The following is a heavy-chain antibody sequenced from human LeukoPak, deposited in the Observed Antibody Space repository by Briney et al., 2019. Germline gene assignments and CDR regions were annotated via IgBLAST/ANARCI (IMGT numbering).Heavy chain of an antibody. CDR2: ISNNGGRT. Sequence: GRSLRLSCAASGFTFSSYGMHWVRQAPGRGLEWVSAISNNGGRTDYADSVKGRFTISRDNSKSTLYLHMDSLRAEDTAVYYCARDEDTSALSEYWGQGTLVTVSS. D-gene: IGHD2/OR15-2a*01. CDR3: ARDEDTSALSEY. CDR1: GFTFSSYG. J-gene: IGHJ4*02. V-gene: IGHV3-23*01.